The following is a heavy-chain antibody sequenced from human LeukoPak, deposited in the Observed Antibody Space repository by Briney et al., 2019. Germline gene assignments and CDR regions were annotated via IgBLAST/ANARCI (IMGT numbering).Heavy chain of an antibody. D-gene: IGHD6-19*01. Sequence: PGGSLRLSCAASGFTFSSYRMNWVRQAPGKGLEWASSISSSSTYKYYADSVKGRFTISRDNAKNSLYLQMNSLRAEDTAVYYCAREDSSGWADNWGQGTLVTVSS. CDR2: ISSSSTYK. J-gene: IGHJ4*02. CDR3: AREDSSGWADN. CDR1: GFTFSSYR. V-gene: IGHV3-21*01.